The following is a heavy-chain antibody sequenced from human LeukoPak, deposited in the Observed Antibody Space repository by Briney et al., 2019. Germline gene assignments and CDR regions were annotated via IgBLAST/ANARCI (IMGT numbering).Heavy chain of an antibody. D-gene: IGHD2-15*01. CDR2: AYAGKAS. J-gene: IGHJ2*01. V-gene: IGHV4-4*07. CDR3: VRDSRTSTPWYFDL. Sequence: SETLSLTCTVSGDSITSHYWSWIRQPAGKGLEWIGRAYAGKASSYNPSLRSRLPISVDRSKGLFSLMLTSVTAADTAVYYCVRDSRTSTPWYFDLWGRGAHVTVSS. CDR1: GDSITSHY.